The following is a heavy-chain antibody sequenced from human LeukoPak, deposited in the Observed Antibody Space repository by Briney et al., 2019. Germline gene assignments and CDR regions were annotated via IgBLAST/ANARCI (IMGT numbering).Heavy chain of an antibody. J-gene: IGHJ5*02. V-gene: IGHV4-34*01. CDR3: AGGKALAAAGKYVWFDP. CDR1: GGSFSGYY. CDR2: INHSGST. D-gene: IGHD6-13*01. Sequence: SETLSLTCAVYGGSFSGYYWSWIRQPPGKGLEWIGEINHSGSTNYNPSLKSRVTISVDTSKNQFSLKLSSVTAADTAVYYCAGGKALAAAGKYVWFDPWGQGTLVTVSS.